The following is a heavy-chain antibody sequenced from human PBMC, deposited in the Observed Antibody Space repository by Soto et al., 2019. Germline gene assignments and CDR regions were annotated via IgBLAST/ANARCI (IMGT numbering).Heavy chain of an antibody. CDR2: ISGGDGT. CDR3: AKGSASARPYYFDY. J-gene: IGHJ4*02. D-gene: IGHD6-6*01. CDR1: GFSFRNYV. V-gene: IGHV3-23*01. Sequence: EVQLLESGGGLVQPGGSLRLSCAASGFSFRNYVMSWVRQAPGKGLEWFSAISGGDGTYYADSVKGRFTISSDNSKNTLYLQMNSLRAEAMAIYYCAKGSASARPYYFDYWGQGTLVTVAS.